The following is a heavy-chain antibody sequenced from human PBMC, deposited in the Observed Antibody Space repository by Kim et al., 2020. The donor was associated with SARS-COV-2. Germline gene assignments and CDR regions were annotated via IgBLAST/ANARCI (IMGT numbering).Heavy chain of an antibody. D-gene: IGHD5-12*01. J-gene: IGHJ4*02. Sequence: GGSLRLSCAASGFTFRDSWMNWVRQSPGRGLEWVGSIMGDGSMINYADSVKGRFIISRDNARKSLSLQLNSLRDDDSALYYCARENGYHSHWGQGTLVT. CDR1: GFTFRDSW. CDR3: ARENGYHSH. V-gene: IGHV3-7*01. CDR2: IMGDGSMI.